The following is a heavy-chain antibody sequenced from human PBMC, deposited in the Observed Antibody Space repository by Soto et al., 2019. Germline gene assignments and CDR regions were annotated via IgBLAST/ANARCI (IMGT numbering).Heavy chain of an antibody. V-gene: IGHV5-51*01. J-gene: IGHJ3*02. D-gene: IGHD1-1*01. CDR2: IYPGDSDT. CDR3: ARPFNGTTLRGYEDAFDI. Sequence: GESLKISCKGSGYSFTSYWIGWVRQMPGKGLEWMGIIYPGDSDTRYSPSFQGQVTISADKSISTAYLQWSSLKASDTAMYYCARPFNGTTLRGYEDAFDIWGQGTMVTVSS. CDR1: GYSFTSYW.